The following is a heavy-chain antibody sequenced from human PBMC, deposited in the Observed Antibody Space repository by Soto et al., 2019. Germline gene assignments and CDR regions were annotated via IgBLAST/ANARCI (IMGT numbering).Heavy chain of an antibody. CDR2: IWYDGSNK. D-gene: IGHD3-3*01. V-gene: IGHV3-33*01. CDR1: GYTFTSYG. Sequence: SCKASGYTFTSYGISWVRQAPGKGLEWVAVIWYDGSNKYYADSVKGRFTISRDNAKNTLYLQMNSLRAEDTALYYCARAVPYYTGGMDVWGQGTTVTVSS. CDR3: ARAVPYYTGGMDV. J-gene: IGHJ6*02.